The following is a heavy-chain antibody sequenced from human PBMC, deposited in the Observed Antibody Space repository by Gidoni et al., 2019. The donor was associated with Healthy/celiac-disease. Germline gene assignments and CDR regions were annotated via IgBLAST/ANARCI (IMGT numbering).Heavy chain of an antibody. Sequence: QVQLQESGPGLVKPSETLSLTCTVSGGSISSYYWSWIRQPAGKGLEWIGRIYTSGSTNYNPSLKSRVTMSVDTSKNQFSLKLSSVTAADTAVYYCAREGETYYYGSGSYPLYYFDYWGQGTLVTVSS. J-gene: IGHJ4*02. CDR3: AREGETYYYGSGSYPLYYFDY. V-gene: IGHV4-4*07. CDR1: GGSISSYY. D-gene: IGHD3-10*01. CDR2: IYTSGST.